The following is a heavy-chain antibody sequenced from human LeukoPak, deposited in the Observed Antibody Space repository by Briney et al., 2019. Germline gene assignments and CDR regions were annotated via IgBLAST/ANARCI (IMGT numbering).Heavy chain of an antibody. J-gene: IGHJ4*02. CDR2: ISTDGYTT. CDR1: GLAFSAYK. D-gene: IGHD6-19*01. CDR3: ARLQWLPY. Sequence: GGSLRLSCAASGLAFSAYKMHWVRQAPRKELVWVSRISTDGYTTDYADFVQGRFTASRDNTKNSLYLQMNSLRAEDTAVYYCARLQWLPYWGQGTLVTVSS. V-gene: IGHV3-74*01.